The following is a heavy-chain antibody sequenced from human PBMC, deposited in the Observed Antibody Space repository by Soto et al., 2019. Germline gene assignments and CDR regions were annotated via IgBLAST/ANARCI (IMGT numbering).Heavy chain of an antibody. J-gene: IGHJ6*02. V-gene: IGHV3-53*01. D-gene: IGHD3-9*01. CDR1: GFTVSSNY. Sequence: AGGSLRLSCAASGFTVSSNYMSWVRQAPGKGLEWVSVIYSGGSTYYADSVKGRFTISRDNSKNTLYLQMNSLRAEDTAVYYCARDRRYFDWLYDYYYYYGMDVWGQGTTVTVSS. CDR2: IYSGGST. CDR3: ARDRRYFDWLYDYYYYYGMDV.